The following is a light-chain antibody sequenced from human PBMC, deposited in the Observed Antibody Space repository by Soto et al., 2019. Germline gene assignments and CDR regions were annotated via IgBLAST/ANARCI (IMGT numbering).Light chain of an antibody. CDR1: QGINNN. J-gene: IGKJ4*01. V-gene: IGKV3-15*01. CDR2: GAS. CDR3: QHYNNLLLS. Sequence: EIVVTQSPATLSVSPGERATLFCRASQGINNNLAWYQQRPGQAPRLLIYGASTRAPGIPARFSGSGSGTDFTLTISSLQSEDFAVYHCQHYNNLLLSFGGGSKVEI.